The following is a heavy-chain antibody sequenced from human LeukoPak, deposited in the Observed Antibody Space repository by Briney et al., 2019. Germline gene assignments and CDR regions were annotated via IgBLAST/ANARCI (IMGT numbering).Heavy chain of an antibody. CDR3: AKDRANWAIDD. J-gene: IGHJ4*02. V-gene: IGHV3-69-1*01. CDR1: GFTFTDHP. D-gene: IGHD3-16*01. Sequence: GESLRLSCVASGFTFTDHPMNWVRQAPGKGLEWISYIGGDGIAFYADSVKGRFTASKDDARKSMYLQMNSLRVEDTAVYYCAKDRANWAIDDWGQGTQVTVSS. CDR2: IGGDGIA.